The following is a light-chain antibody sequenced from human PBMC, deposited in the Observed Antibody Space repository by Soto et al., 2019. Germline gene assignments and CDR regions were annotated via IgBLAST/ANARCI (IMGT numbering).Light chain of an antibody. J-gene: IGKJ4*01. CDR2: DAS. CDR3: QQRSTWPLT. V-gene: IGKV3-11*01. CDR1: QSVISS. Sequence: EIVLTQSPATVSLSPGERATLSCRAVQSVISSLAWYQQKPGQAPRLLIYDASTRATGIPARFSGSGSGTDFTLTISSLEPEDFAVYYCQQRSTWPLTFGGGTKVEIK.